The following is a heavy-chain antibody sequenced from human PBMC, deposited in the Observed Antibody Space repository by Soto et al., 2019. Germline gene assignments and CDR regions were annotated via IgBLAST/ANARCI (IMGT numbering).Heavy chain of an antibody. CDR1: GYTFTSYA. J-gene: IGHJ3*02. V-gene: IGHV1-3*01. Sequence: ASVKVSCKASGYTFTSYAMHWVRQAPGQRLEWMGWINAGNGNTKYSQKFQGRVTITRDTSASTAYMELSSLRSEDTAVYYCARGVVLRYFVGDAFDIWGQGTMVTVSS. CDR2: INAGNGNT. D-gene: IGHD3-9*01. CDR3: ARGVVLRYFVGDAFDI.